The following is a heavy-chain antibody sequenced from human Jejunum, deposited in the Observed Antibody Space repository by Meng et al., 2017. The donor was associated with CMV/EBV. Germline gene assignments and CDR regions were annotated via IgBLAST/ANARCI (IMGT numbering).Heavy chain of an antibody. CDR2: INAGNGNT. CDR3: ARDRNWGPGTSDY. J-gene: IGHJ4*02. V-gene: IGHV1-3*01. Sequence: KASGYTFSSPAIQWVRQAPGQRLEWMGWINAGNGNTKYSEKFQGRVTITGDTSASTAYMDLSSLTSEDTAVYYCARDRNWGPGTSDYWGQGTLVTVSS. CDR1: GYTFSSPA. D-gene: IGHD7-27*01.